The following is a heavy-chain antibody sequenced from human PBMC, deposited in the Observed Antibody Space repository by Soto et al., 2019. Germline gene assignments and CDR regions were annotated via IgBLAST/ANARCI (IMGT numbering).Heavy chain of an antibody. V-gene: IGHV3-73*02. CDR1: GFTFSGSA. J-gene: IGHJ6*02. CDR2: IRSKANSYAT. Sequence: EVQLVESGGGLVQPGGSLKLSCAASGFTFSGSAMHWVRQASGKGLEWVGRIRSKANSYATAYAASVKGRFTISRHDSKNTAYQQMNSLKTEDTAVYYCTRHPDYGGRFYYYGMDVWGQGTTVTVSS. CDR3: TRHPDYGGRFYYYGMDV. D-gene: IGHD4-17*01.